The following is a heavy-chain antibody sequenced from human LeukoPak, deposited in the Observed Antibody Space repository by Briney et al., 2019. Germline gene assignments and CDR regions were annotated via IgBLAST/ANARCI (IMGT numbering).Heavy chain of an antibody. V-gene: IGHV4-34*01. CDR3: ASSGWSLIYFQH. D-gene: IGHD6-19*01. Sequence: SETLSLTCAVYGGSFSGYYWSWIRQPPGKGLEWIGEINHSGSTNYNPSLKSRVTISVDTSKNQFSLKLSSVTAADTAVYYCASSGWSLIYFQHWGQGTLVTVSS. J-gene: IGHJ1*01. CDR2: INHSGST. CDR1: GGSFSGYY.